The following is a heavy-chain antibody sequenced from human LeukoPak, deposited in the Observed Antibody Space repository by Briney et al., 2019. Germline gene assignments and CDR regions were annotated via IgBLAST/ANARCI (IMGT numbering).Heavy chain of an antibody. CDR1: AGSSSSYY. CDR2: IYNSGST. D-gene: IGHD2-2*01. CDR3: ARVGSATTLYYMDV. Sequence: SETLSLTCTVSAGSSSSYYWSCIRHPQGKGLEWIGYIYNSGSTNYHPSLKSRVTISVTTSKNQFSLKLSSVTAADTAVYYCARVGSATTLYYMDVWGKRTTVTISS. J-gene: IGHJ6*03. V-gene: IGHV4-59*01.